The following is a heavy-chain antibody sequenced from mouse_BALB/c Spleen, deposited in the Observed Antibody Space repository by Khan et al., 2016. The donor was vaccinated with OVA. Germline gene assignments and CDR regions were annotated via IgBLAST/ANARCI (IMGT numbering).Heavy chain of an antibody. CDR2: INPSTGYT. V-gene: IGHV1-7*01. D-gene: IGHD2-1*01. CDR1: GYSFTTYW. CDR3: ARRGLYGILAY. J-gene: IGHJ3*01. Sequence: QVQLQQSGAERAKPGASVKMSCKASGYSFTTYWMHWVKQRPGQGLEWIGYINPSTGYTEYNQKFKDKATLTTDKSSSTAYMQLSSLTSEDSAVHYCARRGLYGILAYWGQGTLVTVSA.